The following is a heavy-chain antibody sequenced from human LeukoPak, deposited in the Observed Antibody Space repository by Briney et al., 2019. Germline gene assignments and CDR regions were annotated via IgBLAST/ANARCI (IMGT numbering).Heavy chain of an antibody. CDR2: ISGSGGST. CDR3: AKTTSSLWFGEFRGGANYFDY. D-gene: IGHD3-10*01. V-gene: IGHV3-23*01. CDR1: GFTFSSYA. Sequence: GGSLRLSCAASGFTFSSYAMSWVRQAPGKGLEWVSAISGSGGSTYYADSVKGRFTISRDNSKNTLYLQMNSLRAEDTAVYYCAKTTSSLWFGEFRGGANYFDYWGQGALVTVSS. J-gene: IGHJ4*02.